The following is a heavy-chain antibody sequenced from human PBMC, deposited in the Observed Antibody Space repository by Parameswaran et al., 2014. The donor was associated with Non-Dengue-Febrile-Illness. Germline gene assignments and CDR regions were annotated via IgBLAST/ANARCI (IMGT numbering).Heavy chain of an antibody. CDR1: GGSISSGSYY. CDR3: ARSSYYYYYGMDV. Sequence: SETLSLTCTVSGGSISSGSYYWSWIRQPAGKGLEWIGRIYTSGSTNYNPSLKSRVTISVDTSKNQFSLKLSSVTAADTAVYYCARSSYYYYYGMDVWGQGTTVTVSS. V-gene: IGHV4-61*02. CDR2: IYTSGST. J-gene: IGHJ6*02. D-gene: IGHD3-10*01.